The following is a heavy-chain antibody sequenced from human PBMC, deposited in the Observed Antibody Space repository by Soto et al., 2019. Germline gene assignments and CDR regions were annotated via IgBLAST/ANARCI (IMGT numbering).Heavy chain of an antibody. CDR2: IYWDDDQ. CDR1: GFSLSTDGVG. V-gene: IGHV2-5*02. D-gene: IGHD2-2*01. J-gene: IGHJ3*01. CDR3: AHAYGGTSWPNDAFDV. Sequence: QITLKESGPTLVKPTQTLTLTCTFSGFSLSTDGVGVGWIRQPPGKALEWLALIYWDDDQRYSPSLKTRLTSTKDTSKNQVVLTMTNMDPVATATYYCAHAYGGTSWPNDAFDVWGQGTVVTVSS.